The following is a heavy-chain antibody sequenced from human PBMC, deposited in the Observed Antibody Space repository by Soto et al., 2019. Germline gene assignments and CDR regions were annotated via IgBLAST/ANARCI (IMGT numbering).Heavy chain of an antibody. CDR1: GFTFSSYW. V-gene: IGHV3-7*01. CDR2: IKQDGSEE. D-gene: IGHD6-13*01. J-gene: IGHJ6*02. CDR3: ARIAATGRGWDV. Sequence: EVQLVESGGGLVQPGGSLRLSCVDSGFTFSSYWMSWVRQAPVKGLEWVGNIKQDGSEENYVDSLKGRFTISRDNAKNSMYLQMNSLRVEDTAVYYWARIAATGRGWDVWGQGTTVVVSS.